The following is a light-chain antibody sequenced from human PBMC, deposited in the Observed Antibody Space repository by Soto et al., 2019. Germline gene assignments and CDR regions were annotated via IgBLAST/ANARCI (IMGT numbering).Light chain of an antibody. V-gene: IGKV3-11*01. J-gene: IGKJ1*01. CDR3: QQRSNWPWT. Sequence: EIVLTQSPATLSLSPGERATLPCRASQSVSSSLAWYQHKPGQAPRLLIYDTSNRATGIPARFSGSGSGTDFTLTISSLEPEDFAVYYCQQRSNWPWTFGQGTKVEIK. CDR1: QSVSSS. CDR2: DTS.